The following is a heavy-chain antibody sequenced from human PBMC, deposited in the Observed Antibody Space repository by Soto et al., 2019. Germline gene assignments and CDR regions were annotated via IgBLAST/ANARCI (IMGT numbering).Heavy chain of an antibody. J-gene: IGHJ1*01. CDR1: GFTFSSYW. CDR3: ARLPNKSPQN. V-gene: IGHV3-74*01. Sequence: VQLVESGGGLVQPGGSLRLSCAASGFTFSSYWMHWVRQAPGKGLVWVSSISTDASSTSYADPVKGRFTISRDNAKNTLYLQMISVRAEDTAVYYCARLPNKSPQNWGQGTLVIVSP. CDR2: ISTDASST.